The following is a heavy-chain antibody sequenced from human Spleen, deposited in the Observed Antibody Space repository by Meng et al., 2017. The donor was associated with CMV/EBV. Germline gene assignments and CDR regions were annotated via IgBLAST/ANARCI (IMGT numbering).Heavy chain of an antibody. D-gene: IGHD2/OR15-2a*01. CDR2: IDPSDGST. Sequence: ASVKVSCKASGYIFTSYYIHWVRQAPGKGLEWMGMIDPSDGSTSYAQKFQARVTMTNDTSTSTVYMELSSLRADDTAVYYCAPHWAYCTSTVCPGWGQGTLVTVSS. CDR1: GYIFTSYY. CDR3: APHWAYCTSTVCPG. V-gene: IGHV1-46*01. J-gene: IGHJ4*02.